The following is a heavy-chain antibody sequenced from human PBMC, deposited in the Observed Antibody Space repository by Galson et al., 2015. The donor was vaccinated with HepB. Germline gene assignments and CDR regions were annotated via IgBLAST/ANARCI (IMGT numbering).Heavy chain of an antibody. CDR1: GFTFSSYG. CDR2: IWYDGSNK. Sequence: SLRLSCAASGFTFSSYGMHWVRQAPGKGLEWVAVIWYDGSNKYYADSVEGRFTISRDNSKNTLYLQMNSLRAEDTAVYYCARDQQGRGWLYYFDYWGQGTLATVSS. D-gene: IGHD6-19*01. CDR3: ARDQQGRGWLYYFDY. J-gene: IGHJ4*02. V-gene: IGHV3-33*01.